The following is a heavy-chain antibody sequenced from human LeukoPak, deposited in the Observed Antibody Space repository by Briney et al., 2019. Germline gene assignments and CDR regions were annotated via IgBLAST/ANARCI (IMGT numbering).Heavy chain of an antibody. D-gene: IGHD4-23*01. CDR1: GFPFSTDS. J-gene: IGHJ4*02. V-gene: IGHV3-48*01. CDR2: ISSSSSTI. CDR3: AREDDYGGNSLFDY. Sequence: GGSLRLSCAASGFPFSTDSMNWVRQAPGKGLEWVSYISSSSSTIYYADSVKGRFTISRDNSKNTLYLQMNSLRAEDTAVYYCAREDDYGGNSLFDYWGQGTLVTVSS.